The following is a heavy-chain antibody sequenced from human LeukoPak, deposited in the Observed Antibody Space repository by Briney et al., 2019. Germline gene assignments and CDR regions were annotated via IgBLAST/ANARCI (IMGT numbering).Heavy chain of an antibody. D-gene: IGHD6-13*01. CDR1: GFTVSSNY. CDR2: IYSGGST. V-gene: IGHV3-53*01. Sequence: GGSLRLSCAASGFTVSSNYMSWVRQAPGKGLEWVSVIYSGGSTYYADSVKGRFTISRDNSKNTLYLQMNSLRAEDTAVYYCARDPKGIAAAEGYWGQGTLVTVSS. CDR3: ARDPKGIAAAEGY. J-gene: IGHJ4*02.